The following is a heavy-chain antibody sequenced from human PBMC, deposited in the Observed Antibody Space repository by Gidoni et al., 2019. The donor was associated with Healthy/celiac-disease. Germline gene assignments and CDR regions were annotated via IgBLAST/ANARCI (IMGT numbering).Heavy chain of an antibody. V-gene: IGHV3-21*01. CDR3: ARGPHAPTVTTGGGDI. D-gene: IGHD4-4*01. Sequence: EVQLVESGGGLDTPRGSLSLSCAASACTCRSYSMNWVRQAPEKGLAWVSSISSSSSYIYYADSVKGRVTISRDNAKNSLYLQMNSLRAEDTAVYDCARGPHAPTVTTGGGDIWGQGTMVTVSS. J-gene: IGHJ3*02. CDR1: ACTCRSYS. CDR2: ISSSSSYI.